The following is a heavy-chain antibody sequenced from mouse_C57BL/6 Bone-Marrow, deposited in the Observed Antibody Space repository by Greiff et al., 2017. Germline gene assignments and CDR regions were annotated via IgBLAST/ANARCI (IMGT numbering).Heavy chain of an antibody. D-gene: IGHD1-1*01. Sequence: EVQLVESGGGLVKPGGSLKLSCAASGFTFSDYGMHWVRQAPEKGLEWVAYISSGSSTIYYADTVKGRFTISRANAKNTLFLQMTSLRSEDTAMYYCARRDYYGSSYCYCDVWGTGTTVTVSS. J-gene: IGHJ1*03. CDR1: GFTFSDYG. CDR3: ARRDYYGSSYCYCDV. V-gene: IGHV5-17*01. CDR2: ISSGSSTI.